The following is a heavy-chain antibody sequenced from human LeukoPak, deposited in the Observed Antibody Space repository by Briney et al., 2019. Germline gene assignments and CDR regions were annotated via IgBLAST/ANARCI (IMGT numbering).Heavy chain of an antibody. V-gene: IGHV3-15*01. Sequence: GGSLRLSCVGSRFTFSNAWMCWVRQAPGKGLEWVGRIKSNVNGGTIDYAPPVKGRFIISRDDSKDTLYLHMSSLKIEDTAVYYCTTWDYVDYWGQGTVVTVSS. CDR1: RFTFSNAW. CDR2: IKSNVNGGTI. J-gene: IGHJ4*02. CDR3: TTWDYVDY. D-gene: IGHD1-26*01.